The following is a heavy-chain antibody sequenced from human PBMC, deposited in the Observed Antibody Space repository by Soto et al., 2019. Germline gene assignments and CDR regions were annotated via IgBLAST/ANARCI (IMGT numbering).Heavy chain of an antibody. CDR1: GGSISSTNW. D-gene: IGHD6-19*01. CDR2: IDHSGST. V-gene: IGHV4-4*02. CDR3: VRDSGNGWKDY. J-gene: IGHJ4*02. Sequence: QVQLQESGPGLVKPSGTLSLTCAVSGGSISSTNWWNWVRQPPGKGLEWIGEIDHSGSTNYNPSLHSRCPMSVDKPKNQFSLKLSSVTAADTAVYYCVRDSGNGWKDYWGQGPLVTVSS.